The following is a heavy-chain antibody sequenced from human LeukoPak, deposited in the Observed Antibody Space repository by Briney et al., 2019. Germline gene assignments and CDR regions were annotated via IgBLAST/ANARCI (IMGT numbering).Heavy chain of an antibody. J-gene: IGHJ4*02. CDR1: GFTFSSYS. CDR2: ISSSSSYI. D-gene: IGHD1-14*01. Sequence: GGSLRLSCAASGFTFSSYSMNWVRQAPGKGLEWVSSISSSSSYIYYADSVKGRFTISRDNAKNSLYLQMNSLRAEDTAVYYCARTSRAGADHSNQPPDDWGQGTLVTVSS. V-gene: IGHV3-21*01. CDR3: ARTSRAGADHSNQPPDD.